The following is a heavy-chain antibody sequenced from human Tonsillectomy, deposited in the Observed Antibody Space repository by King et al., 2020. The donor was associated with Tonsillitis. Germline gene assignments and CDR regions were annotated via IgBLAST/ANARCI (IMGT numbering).Heavy chain of an antibody. CDR1: GFTFTNYA. J-gene: IGHJ4*02. CDR3: AKGMGNGANLYFDY. D-gene: IGHD4/OR15-4a*01. V-gene: IGHV3-23*04. Sequence: VQLVESGGGLVQPGGSLRLSCAASGFTFTNYAMTWVRQAPGKGLEWVSAISGSGGSTYYADSVKGRFTISRDNSKNTLYLQTNSLRAEDTAVYSCAKGMGNGANLYFDYWGQGTLVTVSS. CDR2: ISGSGGST.